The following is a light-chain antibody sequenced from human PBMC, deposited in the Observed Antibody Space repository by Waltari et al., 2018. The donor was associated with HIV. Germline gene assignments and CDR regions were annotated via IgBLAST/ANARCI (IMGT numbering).Light chain of an antibody. J-gene: IGLJ2*01. Sequence: QSALTQPRSVSGSPGQSVTISCTGTSSDVGGYNYVSWYQQNPGKAPKLMIYDVSKRPSGFPSRFSGSKSGNTASLTISGLQAEDGADYCCCSYSGSYHVVFGGGTKLTVL. CDR2: DVS. V-gene: IGLV2-11*01. CDR1: SSDVGGYNY. CDR3: CSYSGSYHVV.